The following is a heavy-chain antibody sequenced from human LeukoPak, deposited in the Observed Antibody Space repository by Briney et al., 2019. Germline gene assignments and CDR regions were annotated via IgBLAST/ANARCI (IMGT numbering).Heavy chain of an antibody. D-gene: IGHD2-2*01. CDR2: ISAGSRHI. Sequence: PGGSLRLSCEASGFTFSIYTMSWVRQAPGKGLEWVSIISAGSRHIYYADPVRGRFTISRDDAKNSLYLQMNTLRAEDTAVYYCARDGYQVPTTFGTFDPWGQGTLVTVSS. CDR1: GFTFSIYT. CDR3: ARDGYQVPTTFGTFDP. V-gene: IGHV3-21*01. J-gene: IGHJ5*02.